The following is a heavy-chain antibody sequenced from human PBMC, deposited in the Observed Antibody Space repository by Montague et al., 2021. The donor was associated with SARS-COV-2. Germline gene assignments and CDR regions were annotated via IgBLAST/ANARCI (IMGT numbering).Heavy chain of an antibody. J-gene: IGHJ4*02. Sequence: SETLSLTCTASSGSLSGHYWNWIRQPPGKGLEWIGFTHYSGTTKYNPSLKSRLNMSLDTSKNQFSLTLNSVTAADTAIYYCARGTAYDYVYYWGQGALVTVAS. CDR1: SGSLSGHY. D-gene: IGHD3-10*02. V-gene: IGHV4-59*11. CDR3: ARGTAYDYVYY. CDR2: THYSGTT.